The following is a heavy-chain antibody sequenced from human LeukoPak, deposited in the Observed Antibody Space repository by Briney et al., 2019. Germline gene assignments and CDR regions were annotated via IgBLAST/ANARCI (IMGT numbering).Heavy chain of an antibody. Sequence: PGGTLRLSCAASGFTFSSFGMSWVRQPPGKGLEWIGSIYYSGSTYYNPSLKSRVTISVDTSKNQFSLKLSSVTAADTAVYYCARAEYSSSWYLDYWGQGTLVTVSS. CDR2: IYYSGST. CDR3: ARAEYSSSWYLDY. CDR1: GFTFSSFG. V-gene: IGHV4-39*01. D-gene: IGHD6-13*01. J-gene: IGHJ4*02.